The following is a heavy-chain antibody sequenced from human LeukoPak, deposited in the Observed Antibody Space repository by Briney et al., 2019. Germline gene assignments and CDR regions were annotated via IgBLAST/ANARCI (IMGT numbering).Heavy chain of an antibody. CDR3: ARGSRAVAGTRILNWFDP. J-gene: IGHJ5*02. V-gene: IGHV4-34*01. Sequence: SETLSLTCAVYGGSFSGHYWSWIRQPPGKGLEWIGEINHSGSTNYNPSLKSRVTISVDTSKNQFSLKLSSVTAADTAVYYCARGSRAVAGTRILNWFDPWGQGTLVTVSS. CDR2: INHSGST. CDR1: GGSFSGHY. D-gene: IGHD6-19*01.